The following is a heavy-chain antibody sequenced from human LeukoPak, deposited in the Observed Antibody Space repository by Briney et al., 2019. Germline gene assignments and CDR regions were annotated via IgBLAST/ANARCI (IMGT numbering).Heavy chain of an antibody. Sequence: GGSLRLSCAASGFTFSSYWMSWVRQAPGKGLEWVANIKQDGSEKYYLDSVKGRFTISRDNAKNPLYLQMNSLRAEDTAVYYRARHYDYYYYGMDVWGQGTTVTVSS. V-gene: IGHV3-7*01. J-gene: IGHJ6*02. CDR2: IKQDGSEK. D-gene: IGHD3-10*01. CDR1: GFTFSSYW. CDR3: ARHYDYYYYGMDV.